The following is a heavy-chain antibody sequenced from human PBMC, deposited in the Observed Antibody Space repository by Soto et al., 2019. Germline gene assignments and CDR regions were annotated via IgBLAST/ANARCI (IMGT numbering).Heavy chain of an antibody. CDR2: IFPSGTT. CDR3: ARSREFDY. Sequence: SETLSLTCGVSGGSLSGATYSWNWIRQPPGKGLEWIGYIFPSGTTYYNPSLKSRVTISIDVSKNQFSLSLRSLTAEDTAVYYCARSREFDYWSQGTLVTVSS. J-gene: IGHJ4*02. CDR1: GGSLSGATYS. V-gene: IGHV4-30-2*01.